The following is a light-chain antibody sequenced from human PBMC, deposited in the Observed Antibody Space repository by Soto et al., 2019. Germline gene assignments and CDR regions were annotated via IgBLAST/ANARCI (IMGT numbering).Light chain of an antibody. CDR2: GGS. CDR1: QRVSSY. Sequence: IVLTQSPATLSLSPGERATLSCRASQRVSSYLAWYQQRPGQAPRLLIYGGSSRATGIPARFSGSGFGTDFTLTIASLEPEDFAVYYCQQRSNWPLTFGGGTKVDIK. J-gene: IGKJ4*01. V-gene: IGKV3-11*01. CDR3: QQRSNWPLT.